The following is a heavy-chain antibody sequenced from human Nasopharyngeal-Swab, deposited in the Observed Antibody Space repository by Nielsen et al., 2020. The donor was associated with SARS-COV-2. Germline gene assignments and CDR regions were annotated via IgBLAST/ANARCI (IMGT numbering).Heavy chain of an antibody. V-gene: IGHV3-66*01. J-gene: IGHJ6*03. Sequence: GESLKISCAASGFTVSSNYMSWVRQAPGKGLEWVSVIYSGGSTYYADSVKGRFTISRDNSKNTLYLQMNSLRAEDTAVYYSGTTPAGTYYYYMDVWGKGTTVTVSS. D-gene: IGHD2/OR15-2a*01. CDR3: GTTPAGTYYYYMDV. CDR1: GFTVSSNY. CDR2: IYSGGST.